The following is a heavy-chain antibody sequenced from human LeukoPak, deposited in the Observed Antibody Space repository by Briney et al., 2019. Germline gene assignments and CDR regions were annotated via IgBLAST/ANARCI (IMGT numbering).Heavy chain of an antibody. J-gene: IGHJ4*02. CDR2: ISAYNGNA. CDR3: ARDRDYYGSGSYYK. V-gene: IGHV1-18*01. Sequence: ASVKVSCKASGYTFTSYGISWVRQAPGQGLEWMGWISAYNGNANYAQKLQGRVTMTTDTSTSTAYMELRSLRSDDTAVYYCARDRDYYGSGSYYKWGQGTLSPSPQ. D-gene: IGHD3-10*01. CDR1: GYTFTSYG.